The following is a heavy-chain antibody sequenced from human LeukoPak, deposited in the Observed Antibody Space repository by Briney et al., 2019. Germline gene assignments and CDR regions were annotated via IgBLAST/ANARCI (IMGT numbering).Heavy chain of an antibody. CDR2: INWNGGST. Sequence: GGSLRLSCAASGFTYDDYGMSWVRQAPGKGLEWVSGINWNGGSTGYADSVKGRFTISRDNAKNSLYLQMNSLRAEDTALYYCARMAYYYDSSGYYPTFDYWGQGTLVTVSS. CDR1: GFTYDDYG. CDR3: ARMAYYYDSSGYYPTFDY. V-gene: IGHV3-20*04. D-gene: IGHD3-22*01. J-gene: IGHJ4*02.